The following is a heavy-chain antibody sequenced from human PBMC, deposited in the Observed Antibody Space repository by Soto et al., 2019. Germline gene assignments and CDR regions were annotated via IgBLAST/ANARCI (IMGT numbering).Heavy chain of an antibody. CDR2: IYHTGGT. Sequence: PSETLSLTCAVSGGSISSDYWWIWVRQAPGKGLEWIGEIYHTGGTNSNPSLESRVTISVDKSKNQFSLELNSLTAADTAVYYCARGVTGGRGPIIIVYYFDYWGQGTLVTVLL. D-gene: IGHD7-27*01. CDR1: GGSISSDYW. CDR3: ARGVTGGRGPIIIVYYFDY. J-gene: IGHJ4*02. V-gene: IGHV4-4*02.